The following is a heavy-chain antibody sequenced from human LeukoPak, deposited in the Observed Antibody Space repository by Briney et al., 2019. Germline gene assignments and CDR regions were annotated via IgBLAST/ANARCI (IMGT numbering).Heavy chain of an antibody. V-gene: IGHV1-8*01. CDR2: MSPNSGNT. Sequence: GASVKVSCKSSGYTLTSYDINWVRQAPEQGLEWLGWMSPNSGNTGYAPKFLGRVTMTRNTTINTAYLEMSRLNSDDTAVYYCAREKGFWSPDHFDYFYYMDIWGEGTTVIVSS. J-gene: IGHJ6*03. CDR1: GYTLTSYD. CDR3: AREKGFWSPDHFDYFYYMDI. D-gene: IGHD3-3*01.